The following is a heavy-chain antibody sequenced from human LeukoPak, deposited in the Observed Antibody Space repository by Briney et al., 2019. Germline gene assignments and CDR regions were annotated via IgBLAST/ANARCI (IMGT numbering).Heavy chain of an antibody. V-gene: IGHV4-59*01. CDR3: ARGAGGTAMVTY. CDR2: VYYSGST. J-gene: IGHJ4*02. Sequence: PSETLSLTCTVSGGSISSYYWSWIRQPPGKGLEWIGYVYYSGSTNYNPSLKSRVTTSVDTSKNQFSLKLSSVTAADTAVYYCARGAGGTAMVTYWGQGTLVTVFS. D-gene: IGHD5-18*01. CDR1: GGSISSYY.